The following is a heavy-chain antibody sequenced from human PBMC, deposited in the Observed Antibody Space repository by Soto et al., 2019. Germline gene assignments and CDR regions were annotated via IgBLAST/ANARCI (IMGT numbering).Heavy chain of an antibody. Sequence: GGSLRLSCAASGFTFSSYGMHWVRQAPGKGLEWVAVISYDGSNKYYADSVKGRFTISRDNSKNTLYLQMNSLRAEDTAVYYCAKDMYYYDSSGYLAYWGQGTLVTVSS. J-gene: IGHJ4*02. D-gene: IGHD3-22*01. CDR1: GFTFSSYG. CDR2: ISYDGSNK. V-gene: IGHV3-30*18. CDR3: AKDMYYYDSSGYLAY.